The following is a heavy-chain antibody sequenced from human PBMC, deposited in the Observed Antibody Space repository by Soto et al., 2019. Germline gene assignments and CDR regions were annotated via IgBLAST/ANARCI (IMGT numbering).Heavy chain of an antibody. J-gene: IGHJ4*02. D-gene: IGHD1-26*01. V-gene: IGHV3-30*18. Sequence: GGSLRLSCAASGFTFSSFGMHWVRQAPGKGLEWVAVISSDGSDKYFVDSVKGRFTISRDNSKNTLYLQMNSLRTEDTAVYYCAKVGYSGSYDYWGQGTLVTVSS. CDR3: AKVGYSGSYDY. CDR1: GFTFSSFG. CDR2: ISSDGSDK.